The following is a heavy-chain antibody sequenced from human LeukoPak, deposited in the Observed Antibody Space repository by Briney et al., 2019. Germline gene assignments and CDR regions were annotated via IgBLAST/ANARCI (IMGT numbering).Heavy chain of an antibody. J-gene: IGHJ4*02. V-gene: IGHV4-39*07. CDR3: ARIGVLRYFDWLSDY. CDR2: IYFDGST. D-gene: IGHD3-9*01. CDR1: GVSVSSSTYY. Sequence: SETLSLTCTVSGVSVSSSTYYWGWIRQSPGKGLEWIATIYFDGSTNYNPSLKSRVTISVDTSKNQFSLKLSSVTAADTAVYYCARIGVLRYFDWLSDYWGQGTLVTVSS.